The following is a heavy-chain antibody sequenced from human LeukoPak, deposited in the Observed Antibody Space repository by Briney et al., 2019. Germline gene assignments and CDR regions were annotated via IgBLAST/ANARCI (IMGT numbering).Heavy chain of an antibody. CDR1: GESFSGYY. J-gene: IGHJ3*02. D-gene: IGHD6-13*01. V-gene: IGHV4-34*01. CDR2: INHLGTT. CDR3: ASPGIAAAGDAFDI. Sequence: SETLSLTCAVYGESFSGYYWTWIRQPPGKGLEWIAEINHLGTTNYNPSLKSRVTISVDTSKNQFSLRLSSVTAADTALYYCASPGIAAAGDAFDIWGQGTMVTVSS.